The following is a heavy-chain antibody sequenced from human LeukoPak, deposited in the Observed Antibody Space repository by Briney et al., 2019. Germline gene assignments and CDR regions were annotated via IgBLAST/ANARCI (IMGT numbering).Heavy chain of an antibody. J-gene: IGHJ4*02. CDR3: ARATNSPYFDY. CDR2: INPNSGGT. Sequence: APVKVSCKASGYTFTDYYMHWVRQAPGQGLEWMGWINPNSGGTNYAQKFQGRVTMTRDTSITTAYMELNRLTSDDTAVYYCARATNSPYFDYWGQGTLVTVSS. V-gene: IGHV1-2*02. D-gene: IGHD2/OR15-2a*01. CDR1: GYTFTDYY.